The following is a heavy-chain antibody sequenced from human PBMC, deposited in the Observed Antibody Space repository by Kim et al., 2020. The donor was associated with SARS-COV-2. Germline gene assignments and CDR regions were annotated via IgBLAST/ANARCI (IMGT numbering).Heavy chain of an antibody. CDR2: ISYDGSNK. V-gene: IGHV3-30*18. Sequence: GGSLRLSCAASGFTFSSYGMHWVRQGPGKWLEWVAVISYDGSNKYYADSVKGRFTISRDNSKNTLYLQMNSLRAEDTAVYYCANCGGDCYSPVDYYYYGIDVWGQGTTVTVSS. CDR3: ANCGGDCYSPVDYYYYGIDV. D-gene: IGHD2-21*02. CDR1: GFTFSSYG. J-gene: IGHJ6*02.